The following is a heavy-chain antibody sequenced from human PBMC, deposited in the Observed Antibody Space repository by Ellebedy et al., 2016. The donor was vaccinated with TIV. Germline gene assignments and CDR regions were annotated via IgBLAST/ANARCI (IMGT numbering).Heavy chain of an antibody. CDR3: AKGRGVATVTSFDY. CDR2: ISGSGGST. CDR1: GFTFSSYA. J-gene: IGHJ4*02. D-gene: IGHD4-17*01. Sequence: LSLTCXASGFTFSSYAMSWVRQAPGKGLEWVSAISGSGGSTYYADSVKGRFTISRDNSKNTLYLQMNSLRAEDTAVYYCAKGRGVATVTSFDYWGQGTLVTVSS. V-gene: IGHV3-23*01.